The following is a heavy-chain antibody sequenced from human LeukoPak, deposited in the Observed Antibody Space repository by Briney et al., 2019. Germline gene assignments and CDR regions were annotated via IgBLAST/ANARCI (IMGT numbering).Heavy chain of an antibody. J-gene: IGHJ4*02. D-gene: IGHD6-13*01. Sequence: GGSLRLSCAVSGSIFSKYWMTWVRQAPGKGLEWVANINQDGSGKSYVDSVKGRFTISRDSAKNSLYLEMNSLRAEDTALYYCVRDQGAAGDYWGQGTLVIVPS. V-gene: IGHV3-7*01. CDR3: VRDQGAAGDY. CDR2: INQDGSGK. CDR1: GSIFSKYW.